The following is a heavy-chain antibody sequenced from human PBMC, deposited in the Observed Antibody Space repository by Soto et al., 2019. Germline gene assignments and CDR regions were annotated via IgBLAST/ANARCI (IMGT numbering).Heavy chain of an antibody. Sequence: SSETLSLTCAVSGYSISSGYYWGWIRQPPGKGLEWIGSIYHSGSTYYNPSLKSRVTISVDTSKNQFSLKLSSVTAADTAVYNCARAHRSSSWLKRHRNFDYWRQRTLVTVSS. CDR1: GYSISSGYY. D-gene: IGHD6-13*01. CDR2: IYHSGST. CDR3: ARAHRSSSWLKRHRNFDY. J-gene: IGHJ4*02. V-gene: IGHV4-38-2*01.